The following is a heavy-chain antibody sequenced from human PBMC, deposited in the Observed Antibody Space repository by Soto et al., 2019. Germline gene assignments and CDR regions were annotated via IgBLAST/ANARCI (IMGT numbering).Heavy chain of an antibody. CDR2: IYHSVST. V-gene: IGHV4-4*02. D-gene: IGHD5-18*01. Sequence: QVQLQESGPGLVKPSGTLSLTCAVSGGSISSSNWWSWVRQPPGKGLEWIGEIYHSVSTYYNMSLKSRVTISVDKSNNQFSLKLTSMTAADTAVYYCARVGYTYGHYFDYWGQGTLVTVSS. J-gene: IGHJ4*02. CDR3: ARVGYTYGHYFDY. CDR1: GGSISSSNW.